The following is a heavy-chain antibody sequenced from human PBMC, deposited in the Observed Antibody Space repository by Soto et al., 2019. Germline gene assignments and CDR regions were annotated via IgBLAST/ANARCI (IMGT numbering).Heavy chain of an antibody. CDR3: ARSIAARSTYYYYGMDV. Sequence: GESLKISCKGSGYSFTSYWIGWVRQMPGKGLEWMGIIYPGDSDTRYSPSFQGQVTISADKSISTAYLQWSSLKASDTAMYYCARSIAARSTYYYYGMDVWGQGTTVTVSS. D-gene: IGHD6-6*01. J-gene: IGHJ6*02. V-gene: IGHV5-51*01. CDR2: IYPGDSDT. CDR1: GYSFTSYW.